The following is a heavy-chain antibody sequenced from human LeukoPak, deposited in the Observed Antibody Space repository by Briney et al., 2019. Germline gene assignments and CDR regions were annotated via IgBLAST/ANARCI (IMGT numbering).Heavy chain of an antibody. J-gene: IGHJ4*02. V-gene: IGHV3-21*01. Sequence: GGSLRLSCAASGFTFSSYSMNWVRQAPGKGLEWVSFISGSSVYIYYADSVKGRFTISRDNAKNSLYLQMNSLRAEDTAVYYCARLLNTAMVRAPDYWGQGTLVTVSS. CDR2: ISGSSVYI. CDR1: GFTFSSYS. D-gene: IGHD5-18*01. CDR3: ARLLNTAMVRAPDY.